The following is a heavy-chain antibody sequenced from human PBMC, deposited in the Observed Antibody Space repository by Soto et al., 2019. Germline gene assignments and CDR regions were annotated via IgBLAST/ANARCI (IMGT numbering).Heavy chain of an antibody. CDR1: GFSLSTSGVG. CDR2: IYWDDDK. CDR3: AHSRCGGDCLQSYASHYYYGMDV. D-gene: IGHD2-21*02. J-gene: IGHJ6*02. V-gene: IGHV2-5*02. Sequence: QITLKESGPTLVRPTQTLTLTCTFSGFSLSTSGVGVGWIRQPPGKALEWLALIYWDDDKRYSPSLKSRLTIPKHTSKNQVVLTMTNMDPVDTATSYCAHSRCGGDCLQSYASHYYYGMDVWGQGTTVTVSS.